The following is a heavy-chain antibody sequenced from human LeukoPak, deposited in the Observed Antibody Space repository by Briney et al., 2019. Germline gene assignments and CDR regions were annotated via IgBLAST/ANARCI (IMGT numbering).Heavy chain of an antibody. V-gene: IGHV3-11*01. CDR2: ISPSDVNR. CDR1: GFNFSDYY. Sequence: GGSLRLSCVGSGFNFSDYYMSWIRQAPGKGLEWISCISPSDVNRYYVDAVKGRFTVSRDNAKNSLFLQMKSLRVEDTAVYYCAGSGSPGDYWGQGTLVTVSS. D-gene: IGHD3-10*01. J-gene: IGHJ4*02. CDR3: AGSGSPGDY.